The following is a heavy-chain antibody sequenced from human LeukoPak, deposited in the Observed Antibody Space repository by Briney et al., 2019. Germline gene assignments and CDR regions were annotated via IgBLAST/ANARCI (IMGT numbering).Heavy chain of an antibody. Sequence: PGGSLRLSCAASGFTFSTYWMSWVRQAPGKGLEWVANIKQDGSEKHYVDSVKGRFTISRDNAKNSLYLQMNSLRAEDTAMYYCARDPAGNDYWGQGTLVTVSS. CDR2: IKQDGSEK. CDR1: GFTFSTYW. D-gene: IGHD6-13*01. J-gene: IGHJ4*02. V-gene: IGHV3-7*01. CDR3: ARDPAGNDY.